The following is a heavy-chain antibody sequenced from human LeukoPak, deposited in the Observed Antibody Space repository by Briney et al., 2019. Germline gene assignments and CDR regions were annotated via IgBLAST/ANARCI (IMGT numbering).Heavy chain of an antibody. D-gene: IGHD3-10*01. CDR3: ARDGDRGWFAESI. Sequence: GRSLRLACAASGFTFRNYGMQWVRQAPGKGLEWVALVSYDGGNQYYADSVKGRFTISRDNSKNTLYLQLNSLGAEDTAIYYCARDGDRGWFAESIWGQGTLVTVSS. J-gene: IGHJ4*02. CDR2: VSYDGGNQ. CDR1: GFTFRNYG. V-gene: IGHV3-30*03.